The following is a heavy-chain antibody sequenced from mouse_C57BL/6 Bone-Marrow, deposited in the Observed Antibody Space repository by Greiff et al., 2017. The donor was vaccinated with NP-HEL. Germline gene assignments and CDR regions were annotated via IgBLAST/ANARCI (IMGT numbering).Heavy chain of an antibody. Sequence: EVMLVESGAELVRPGASVKLSCTASGFNIKDDYMHWVKQRPEQGLEWIGWIDPENGDTEYASKFQGKATITADTSSNTAYLQLSSLTSEDTAVYYGTTGWLLRGDAMDYWGQGTSVTVSS. V-gene: IGHV14-4*01. D-gene: IGHD2-3*01. J-gene: IGHJ4*01. CDR1: GFNIKDDY. CDR3: TTGWLLRGDAMDY. CDR2: IDPENGDT.